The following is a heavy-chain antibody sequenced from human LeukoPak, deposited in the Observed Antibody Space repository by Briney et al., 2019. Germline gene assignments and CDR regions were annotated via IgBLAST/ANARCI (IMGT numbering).Heavy chain of an antibody. Sequence: GGSLRLSCAASGFTFSSYGVHWVRQAPGKGLEWVAVIWYDGSNKYYADSVKGRFTISRDNSKNTLYLQMNSLRAEDTAVYYCALEMSSSSWTSFDYWGQGTLVTVSS. CDR1: GFTFSSYG. D-gene: IGHD6-13*01. CDR3: ALEMSSSSWTSFDY. V-gene: IGHV3-33*01. J-gene: IGHJ4*02. CDR2: IWYDGSNK.